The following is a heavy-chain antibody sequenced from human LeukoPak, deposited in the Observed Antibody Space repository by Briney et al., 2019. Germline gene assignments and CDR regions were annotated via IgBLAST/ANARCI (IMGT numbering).Heavy chain of an antibody. Sequence: SSETLSLTCAVSGGSISSGDYYWSWIRQPPGKGLEWIAYMYYSGSTYYNPSLKSRVTMSADTSKNQLSLKLSSVTAADTAVYYCARPYYYDSRIDPWGQGILVTVSS. J-gene: IGHJ5*02. CDR2: MYYSGST. CDR1: GGSISSGDYY. CDR3: ARPYYYDSRIDP. V-gene: IGHV4-30-4*01. D-gene: IGHD3-22*01.